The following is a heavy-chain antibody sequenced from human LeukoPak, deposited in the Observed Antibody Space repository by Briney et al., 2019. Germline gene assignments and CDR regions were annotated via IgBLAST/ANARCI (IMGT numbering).Heavy chain of an antibody. V-gene: IGHV1-46*01. CDR1: GYTFTSYY. D-gene: IGHD3-10*01. CDR2: INPSGGST. CDR3: VRDLMWIGEEGDFDP. Sequence: ASVKVSCKASGYTFTSYYMHWVRQAPGQGLEWMGIINPSGGSTSYAQKFQGRVTMTRDMSTSTVYMELSSLRSEDTAVYYCVRDLMWIGEEGDFDPWGQGTLVTVSS. J-gene: IGHJ5*02.